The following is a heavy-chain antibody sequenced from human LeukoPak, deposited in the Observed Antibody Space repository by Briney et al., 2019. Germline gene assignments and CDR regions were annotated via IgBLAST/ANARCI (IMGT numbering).Heavy chain of an antibody. CDR2: ISYDGSNK. Sequence: GRSLRLSCAASGFTFSSYAMHWVRQAPGKGLEWVAVISYDGSNKYYADSVKGRFTISRDNSKNTLYLQMNSLRAEDTAVYYCARGRGIAVAGKSAHGYWGQGTLVTVSS. CDR3: ARGRGIAVAGKSAHGY. V-gene: IGHV3-30-3*01. J-gene: IGHJ4*02. D-gene: IGHD6-19*01. CDR1: GFTFSSYA.